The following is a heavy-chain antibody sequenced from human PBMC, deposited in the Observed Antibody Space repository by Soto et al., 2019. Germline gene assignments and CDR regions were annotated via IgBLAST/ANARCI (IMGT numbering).Heavy chain of an antibody. Sequence: PSETLSLTCTVSGDSIGSGNKYWSWIRQAPGKGLEWIGYIFSSGTTYYNPSLKSRLTMSLDTSQNQFSLKLNSVTAADTAVYYCATSLVTSRTRVDYWGQGTLVTVSS. CDR3: ATSLVTSRTRVDY. CDR2: IFSSGTT. D-gene: IGHD1-26*01. J-gene: IGHJ4*02. CDR1: GDSIGSGNKY. V-gene: IGHV4-30-4*02.